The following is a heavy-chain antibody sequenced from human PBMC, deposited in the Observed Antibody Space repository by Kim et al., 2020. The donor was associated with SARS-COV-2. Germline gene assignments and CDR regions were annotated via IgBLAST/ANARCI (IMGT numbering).Heavy chain of an antibody. CDR1: GFTFSSYA. CDR2: IYSGGSST. V-gene: IGHV3-23*03. CDR3: AKGRGVVDY. D-gene: IGHD2-15*01. J-gene: IGHJ4*02. Sequence: GGSLRLSCAASGFTFSSYAMSWVRQAPGKGLEWVSVIYSGGSSTYYADSVKGRFTISRDNSKNTLYLQMNSLRAEDTAVYYCAKGRGVVDYWGQGTLVTVSS.